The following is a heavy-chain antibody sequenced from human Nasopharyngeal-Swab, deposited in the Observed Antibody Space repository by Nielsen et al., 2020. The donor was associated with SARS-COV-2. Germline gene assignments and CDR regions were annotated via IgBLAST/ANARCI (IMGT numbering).Heavy chain of an antibody. J-gene: IGHJ4*02. Sequence: GESLKISCAASGFTFSSYWMSWVRQAPGKGLEWVANKKQDGSEKYYVDSVKGRFTISRDNAKNSLYLQMNSLRAEDTAVYYCARVFGWELLRDGFDYWGQGTLVTVSS. CDR1: GFTFSSYW. CDR3: ARVFGWELLRDGFDY. D-gene: IGHD1-26*01. V-gene: IGHV3-7*01. CDR2: KKQDGSEK.